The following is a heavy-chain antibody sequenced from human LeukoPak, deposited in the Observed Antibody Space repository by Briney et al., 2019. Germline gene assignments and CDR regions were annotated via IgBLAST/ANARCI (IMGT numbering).Heavy chain of an antibody. V-gene: IGHV4-34*01. CDR2: INHSGST. D-gene: IGHD3-9*01. CDR1: GGSFSGYY. J-gene: IGHJ4*02. Sequence: MTSETLSLTCAVYGGSFSGYYWSWIRQPPGKGLEWIGEINHSGSTNYNPSLKSRVTISVDTSKNQFSLKLSSVTAADTAVYYCAKDRVPTDILTGYWGSDYWGQGTLVTVSS. CDR3: AKDRVPTDILTGYWGSDY.